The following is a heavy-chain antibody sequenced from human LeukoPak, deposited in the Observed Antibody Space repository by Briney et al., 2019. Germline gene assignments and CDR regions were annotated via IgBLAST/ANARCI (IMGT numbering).Heavy chain of an antibody. CDR1: GGSISSSNYY. Sequence: SETLSLTCTASGGSISSSNYYWGWIRQPPGKGLEWIGSIYYSGSTSYNPSPNSRVTISVDTSKNQFSLQLSSVTAADTAVYYCARSYCGSTGCSHYYYYYYMDVWGKGTTVTVSS. D-gene: IGHD2-2*01. J-gene: IGHJ6*03. CDR2: IYYSGST. CDR3: ARSYCGSTGCSHYYYYYYMDV. V-gene: IGHV4-39*01.